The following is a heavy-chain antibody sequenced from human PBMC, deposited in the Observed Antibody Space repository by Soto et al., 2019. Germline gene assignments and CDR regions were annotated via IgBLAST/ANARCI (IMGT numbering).Heavy chain of an antibody. D-gene: IGHD6-13*01. CDR1: GYTFIKSF. J-gene: IGHJ4*02. CDR2: INPDGGVT. V-gene: IGHV1-46*03. CDR3: ARPYSSSWYGMGY. Sequence: QVRLVQSGTEVKKPGASVKVSCKASGYTFIKSFIHWVRQAPGQGLEWMAIINPDGGVTTYAQKLRGRVTVTRDTSTSTVYMEVNSLTSEDTAVYYCARPYSSSWYGMGYWGQGTLVTVSS.